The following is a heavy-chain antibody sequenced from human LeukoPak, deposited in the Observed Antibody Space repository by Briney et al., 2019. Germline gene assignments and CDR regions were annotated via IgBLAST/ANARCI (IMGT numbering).Heavy chain of an antibody. Sequence: GGSLRLSCAASGFTFSSYGMSWVRQAPGKGLEWVSAISGSGGSTYYADSVKGRFTISRDNSKNTLYLQMNSLRAEDTAVYYCAKEEVLGYCSSTSCYDGVDYWGQGTLVTVSS. CDR1: GFTFSSYG. V-gene: IGHV3-23*01. J-gene: IGHJ4*02. CDR3: AKEEVLGYCSSTSCYDGVDY. CDR2: ISGSGGST. D-gene: IGHD2-2*01.